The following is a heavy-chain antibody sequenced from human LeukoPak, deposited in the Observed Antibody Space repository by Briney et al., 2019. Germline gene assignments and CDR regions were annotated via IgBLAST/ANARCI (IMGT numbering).Heavy chain of an antibody. CDR1: GLTFRNYG. CDR2: MSGTGSST. J-gene: IGHJ4*02. V-gene: IGHV3-23*01. D-gene: IGHD3-10*01. CDR3: AKRADGSRTYPIDY. Sequence: GGSLRLSCAASGLTFRNYGMSCVRQAPRKGREWGSCMSGTGSSTYHADSVKGRFTISRDHSKDHLYLRMTSLRAGDTAVYYCAKRADGSRTYPIDYWGQGSLVTVSS.